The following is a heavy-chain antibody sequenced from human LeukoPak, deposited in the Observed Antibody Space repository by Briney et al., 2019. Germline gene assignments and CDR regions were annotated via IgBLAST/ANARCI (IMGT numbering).Heavy chain of an antibody. CDR3: AREGYYYDSSGPLDY. Sequence: ASVKVSCKASGYTFTSYGISWVRQAPGQGLEWMGWISAYNGNTNYAQELQGRVTMTTDTSTSTAYMELRSLRSDDTAVYYCAREGYYYDSSGPLDYWGQGTLVTVSS. CDR2: ISAYNGNT. J-gene: IGHJ4*02. CDR1: GYTFTSYG. D-gene: IGHD3-22*01. V-gene: IGHV1-18*01.